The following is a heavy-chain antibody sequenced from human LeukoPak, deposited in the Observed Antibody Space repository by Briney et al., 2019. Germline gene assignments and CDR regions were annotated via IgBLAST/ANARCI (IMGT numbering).Heavy chain of an antibody. CDR1: GFTVITND. CDR3: ARGVEPLAANTLAY. J-gene: IGHJ4*02. V-gene: IGHV3-53*01. D-gene: IGHD1-14*01. Sequence: GGSLRLSCAASGFTVITNDMTWVRQAPGKGLEWVSVLYSDGNTKYADSVQGRFTISRDNSKNTMYLEMNSLSPDDTAVYYCARGVEPLAANTLAYWGQGTLVTVSS. CDR2: LYSDGNT.